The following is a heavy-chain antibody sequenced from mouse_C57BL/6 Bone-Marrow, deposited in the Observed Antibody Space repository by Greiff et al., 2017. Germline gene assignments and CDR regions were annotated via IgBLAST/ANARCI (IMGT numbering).Heavy chain of an antibody. V-gene: IGHV5-12*01. CDR2: ISNGGGST. Sequence: DVKLVESGGGLVQPGGSLKLSCAASGFTFSDYYMYWVRQTPEKRLEWVAYISNGGGSTYYPDTVKGRFTISRDNAKNTLYLQLSRLKSEDTAMYYCASRGFDYWGQGTTLTVSS. CDR3: ASRGFDY. J-gene: IGHJ2*01. CDR1: GFTFSDYY.